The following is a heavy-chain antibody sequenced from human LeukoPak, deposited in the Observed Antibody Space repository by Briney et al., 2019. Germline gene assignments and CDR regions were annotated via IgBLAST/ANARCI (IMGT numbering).Heavy chain of an antibody. CDR1: GGTFSSYA. D-gene: IGHD6-19*01. V-gene: IGHV1-2*02. Sequence: GSSVKVSCKASGGTFSSYAISWVRQAPGQGLEWMGWINPNSGGTNYAQKFQGRVTMTRDTSISTAYMELSRLRSDDTAVYYCANTGYSSGWPFDPWGQGTLVTVSS. CDR2: INPNSGGT. J-gene: IGHJ5*02. CDR3: ANTGYSSGWPFDP.